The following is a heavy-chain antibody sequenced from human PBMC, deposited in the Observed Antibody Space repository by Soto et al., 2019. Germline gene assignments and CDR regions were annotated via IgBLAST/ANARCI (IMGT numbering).Heavy chain of an antibody. Sequence: ETLSLACAVYGGSFSGYYWIWIRQPPGKGLEWIGFIYYSGSTTSYNPSLKSRVTISVDTSKNQFSLKLSSVTAADTAVYYCARHVVGATSFFDYWGQGTLVTVSS. CDR2: IYYSGST. CDR1: GGSFSGYY. J-gene: IGHJ4*02. V-gene: IGHV4-59*08. CDR3: ARHVVGATSFFDY. D-gene: IGHD1-26*01.